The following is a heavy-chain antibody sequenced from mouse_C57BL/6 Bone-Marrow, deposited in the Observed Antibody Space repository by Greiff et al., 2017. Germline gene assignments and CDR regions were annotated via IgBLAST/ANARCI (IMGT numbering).Heavy chain of an antibody. CDR3: ARARLRYWYFDV. V-gene: IGHV5-4*03. D-gene: IGHD2-4*01. CDR1: GFTFSSYA. J-gene: IGHJ1*03. CDR2: ISDGGSYT. Sequence: EVMLVESGGGLVKPGGSLKLSCAASGFTFSSYAMSWVRQTPEKRLEWVATISDGGSYTYYPDNVKGRFTISRDNAKNNLYLQMSHLKSEDTAMYNCARARLRYWYFDVWGTGTTVTVSS.